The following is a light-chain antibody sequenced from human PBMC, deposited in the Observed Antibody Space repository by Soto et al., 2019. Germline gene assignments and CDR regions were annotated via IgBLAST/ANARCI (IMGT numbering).Light chain of an antibody. CDR2: YDS. V-gene: IGLV3-21*04. CDR3: QVWDSSRNHVI. CDR1: NIGSKS. J-gene: IGLJ2*01. Sequence: SYELTQAPSESVAPGKTARITCGGNNIGSKSVHWYQQKSGQAPVLVIFYDSDRPSGIPERFSGCNSGNTATLIINRVEAGDEADYYCQVWDSSRNHVIFGGGTKLTVL.